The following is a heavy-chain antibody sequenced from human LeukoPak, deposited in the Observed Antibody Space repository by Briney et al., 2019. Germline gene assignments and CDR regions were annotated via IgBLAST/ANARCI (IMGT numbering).Heavy chain of an antibody. V-gene: IGHV1-8*01. J-gene: IGHJ4*02. Sequence: ASVKVSCKASGYTFTSYDINWVRQATGQGLEWMGWMNPNSGNTGYAQKFQGRITMTRNTSISTAYMELSSLRSEDTAVYYCARATRSCSSTSCSLYSFDSWGQGTLVTVSS. CDR1: GYTFTSYD. CDR3: ARATRSCSSTSCSLYSFDS. D-gene: IGHD2-2*01. CDR2: MNPNSGNT.